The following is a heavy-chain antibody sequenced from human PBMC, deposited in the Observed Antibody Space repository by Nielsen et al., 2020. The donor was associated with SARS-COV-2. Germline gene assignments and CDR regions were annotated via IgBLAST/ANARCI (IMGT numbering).Heavy chain of an antibody. D-gene: IGHD5-24*01. V-gene: IGHV7-4-1*02. Sequence: ASVKVSCKASGYTFKRNAMNWVRQAPGQGLEWMGWINTNTGNPTYAQGFTSRFVFSLDTSVSTAFLEISSLKAEDTAVYYCARDRGDGYNSGVDYWGQGTLVTVSS. CDR3: ARDRGDGYNSGVDY. CDR1: GYTFKRNA. J-gene: IGHJ4*02. CDR2: INTNTGNP.